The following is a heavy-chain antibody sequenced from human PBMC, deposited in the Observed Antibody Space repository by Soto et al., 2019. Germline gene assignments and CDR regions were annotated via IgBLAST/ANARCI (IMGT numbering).Heavy chain of an antibody. CDR3: ARGARDGFIAQLDY. CDR1: GFTFSSCG. D-gene: IGHD2-2*01. V-gene: IGHV3-33*01. J-gene: IGHJ4*02. Sequence: GGSLRLSCEASGFTFSSCGMHWVRQAPGKGLEWVAVIWYDGSNNSYADSVKGRFTISRDNSKNTLYLQMNSLRAEDTAVYYCARGARDGFIAQLDYWGQGTLVTVSS. CDR2: IWYDGSNN.